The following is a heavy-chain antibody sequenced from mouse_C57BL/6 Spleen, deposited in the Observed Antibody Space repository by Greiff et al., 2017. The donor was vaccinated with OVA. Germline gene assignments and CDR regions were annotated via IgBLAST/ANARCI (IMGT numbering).Heavy chain of an antibody. CDR1: GYTFTSYW. J-gene: IGHJ2*01. Sequence: QVQLQQPGAELVKPGASVKVSCKASGYTFTSYWMHWVKQRPGQGLEWIGRIHPSDSDTNYNQKFKGKATLTVDTSSSTAYMQLSRLTSEDSAVYYCARGYYGSSYFDDWGKGTTLTVSS. CDR3: ARGYYGSSYFDD. D-gene: IGHD1-1*01. CDR2: IHPSDSDT. V-gene: IGHV1-74*01.